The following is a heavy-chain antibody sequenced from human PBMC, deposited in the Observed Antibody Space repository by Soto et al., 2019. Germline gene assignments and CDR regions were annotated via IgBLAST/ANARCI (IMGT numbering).Heavy chain of an antibody. J-gene: IGHJ6*02. CDR2: ISTDNGNT. D-gene: IGHD3-3*01. V-gene: IGHV1-18*01. Sequence: ASVKVSCKASGYTFTSSGISWVRQAPGQGLEWMGWISTDNGNTNYAQHLQGRVGMTTDTSTSTAYMDLRSLRSDDTAVYYCARDQGITTFGVYSMYYYGMDVWGQGTTVTVPS. CDR1: GYTFTSSG. CDR3: ARDQGITTFGVYSMYYYGMDV.